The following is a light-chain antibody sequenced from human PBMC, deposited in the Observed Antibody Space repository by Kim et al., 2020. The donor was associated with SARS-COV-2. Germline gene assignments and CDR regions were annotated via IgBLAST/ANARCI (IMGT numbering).Light chain of an antibody. CDR3: NSRDSSGNHWV. J-gene: IGLJ3*02. CDR2: GKN. CDR1: SLRSYY. V-gene: IGLV3-19*01. Sequence: APGQKVRITCQGDSLRSYYASWYQQKPGQAPVLVIYGKNNRPSGIPDRFSGSSSGNTASLTITGAQAEDEADYYCNSRDSSGNHWVFGGGTQLTVL.